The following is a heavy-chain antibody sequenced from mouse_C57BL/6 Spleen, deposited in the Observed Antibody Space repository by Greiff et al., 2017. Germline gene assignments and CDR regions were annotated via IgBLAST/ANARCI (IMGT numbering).Heavy chain of an antibody. Sequence: EVKLMESGEGLVKPGGSLKLSCAASGFTFSSYAMSWVRQTPEKRLEWVAYISSGGDYIYYADTVKGRFTISRDNARNTLYLQMSSLKSEDTAMYYCTRGDTTVVAKGAWFAYWGQGTLVTVSA. CDR1: GFTFSSYA. V-gene: IGHV5-9-1*02. J-gene: IGHJ3*01. D-gene: IGHD1-1*01. CDR3: TRGDTTVVAKGAWFAY. CDR2: ISSGGDYI.